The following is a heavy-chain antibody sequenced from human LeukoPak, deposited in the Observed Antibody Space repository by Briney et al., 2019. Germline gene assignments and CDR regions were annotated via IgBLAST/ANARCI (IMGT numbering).Heavy chain of an antibody. J-gene: IGHJ4*02. Sequence: SETLSLTCTVSGGPISSSSYYWGWIRQPPGKGLEWIGSIYYSGSTYYNPSLKSRVTISVDTSKNQFSLKLSSVTAADTAVYYCARLDGVIDYWGQGTLVTVSS. CDR2: IYYSGST. V-gene: IGHV4-39*01. CDR1: GGPISSSSYY. CDR3: ARLDGVIDY. D-gene: IGHD4-17*01.